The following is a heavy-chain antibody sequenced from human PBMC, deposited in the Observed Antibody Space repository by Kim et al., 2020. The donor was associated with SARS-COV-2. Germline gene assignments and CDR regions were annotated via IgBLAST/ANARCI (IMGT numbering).Heavy chain of an antibody. CDR3: ARDAPRVGFDP. J-gene: IGHJ5*02. V-gene: IGHV3-53*01. CDR1: GFTVSSNY. D-gene: IGHD2-15*01. CDR2: IYSGGST. Sequence: GGSLRLSCAASGFTVSSNYMSWVRQAPGKGLEWVSVIYSGGSTYYADSVKGRFTISRDNSKNTLYLQMNSLRAEDTAVYYCARDAPRVGFDPWGQGTLVTVSS.